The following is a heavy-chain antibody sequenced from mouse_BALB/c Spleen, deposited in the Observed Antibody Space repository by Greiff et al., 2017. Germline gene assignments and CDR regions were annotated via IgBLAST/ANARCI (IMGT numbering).Heavy chain of an antibody. V-gene: IGHV1S135*01. Sequence: VQLQQSGPELMKPGASVKISCKASGYSFTSYYMHWVKQSHGKSLEWIGYIDPFNGGTSYNQKFKGKATLTVDKSSSTAYMHLSSLTSEDSAVYYCARELTGSYYAMDYWGQGTSVTVSS. CDR3: ARELTGSYYAMDY. CDR1: GYSFTSYY. J-gene: IGHJ4*01. CDR2: IDPFNGGT. D-gene: IGHD4-1*01.